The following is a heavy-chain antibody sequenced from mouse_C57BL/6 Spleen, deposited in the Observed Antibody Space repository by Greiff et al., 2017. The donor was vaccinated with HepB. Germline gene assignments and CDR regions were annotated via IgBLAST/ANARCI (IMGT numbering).Heavy chain of an antibody. V-gene: IGHV1-69*01. J-gene: IGHJ3*01. Sequence: QVQLQQPGAELVMPGASVKLSCKASGYTFTSYWMHWVKQRPGQGLEWIGEIDPSDSYTNYNQKFKGKSTLTVDKSSSTAYMQLSSLTSEDSAVYYCARSDSSGYGSFAYWGQGTLVTVSA. CDR3: ARSDSSGYGSFAY. D-gene: IGHD3-2*02. CDR1: GYTFTSYW. CDR2: IDPSDSYT.